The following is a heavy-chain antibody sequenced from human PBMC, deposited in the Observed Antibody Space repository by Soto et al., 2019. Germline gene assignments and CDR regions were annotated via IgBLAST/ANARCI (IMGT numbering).Heavy chain of an antibody. Sequence: SVKVSCKASGGLFSSYAISWVRQAPGQGLEWMGGIIPIFGTANYAQQFQGRVTVTRDTSITTVYMELSNLRSDDTAVYYCAREGGSETLQPSYNWFDTWGQGTLVTVSS. CDR2: IIPIFGTA. CDR1: GGLFSSYA. CDR3: AREGGSETLQPSYNWFDT. J-gene: IGHJ5*02. V-gene: IGHV1-69*05. D-gene: IGHD6-25*01.